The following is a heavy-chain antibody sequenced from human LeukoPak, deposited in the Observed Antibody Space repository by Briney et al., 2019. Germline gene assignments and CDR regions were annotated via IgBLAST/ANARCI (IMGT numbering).Heavy chain of an antibody. CDR1: GFTFSSYA. V-gene: IGHV3-23*01. CDR2: ISGSGGST. J-gene: IGHJ4*02. Sequence: PGGSLRLSCAASGFTFSSYAMSWVRQAPGKGLEWVSAISGSGGSTYYADSVKGRFTISRDNSKNTLYLQMNSLRAEDTAVYYCAKDHGGLLWFGKSNPPDYWGQGTLVTVSS. CDR3: AKDHGGLLWFGKSNPPDY. D-gene: IGHD3-10*01.